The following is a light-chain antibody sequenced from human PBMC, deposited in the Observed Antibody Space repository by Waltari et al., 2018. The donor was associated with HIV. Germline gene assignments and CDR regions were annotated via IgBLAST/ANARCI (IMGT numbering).Light chain of an antibody. CDR1: QRIVTY. V-gene: IGKV1-39*01. J-gene: IGKJ3*01. Sequence: DIQMTPSPSSLSASVGDRVTIACRASQRIVTYLNWYHQKPGKAPKLLIYATSALQSGVPSRFSGSGSGTDFTLTISSLQPEDVGTYYCQQSYSVPFTFGPGTKVDIK. CDR2: ATS. CDR3: QQSYSVPFT.